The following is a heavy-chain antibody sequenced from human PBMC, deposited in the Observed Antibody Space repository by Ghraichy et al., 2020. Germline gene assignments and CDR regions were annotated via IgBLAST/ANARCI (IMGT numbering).Heavy chain of an antibody. Sequence: GGSLRLSCAASGFTFSSYGMHWVRQAPGKGLEWVADIWYDGSEEYYVDSVKGRFTISRDNAKNTLYLQMDSLRAEDTAVFYCASDASSGYAYFDYWGKGTLVIDS. CDR3: ASDASSGYAYFDY. CDR1: GFTFSSYG. CDR2: IWYDGSEE. D-gene: IGHD3-22*01. V-gene: IGHV3-33*01. J-gene: IGHJ4*02.